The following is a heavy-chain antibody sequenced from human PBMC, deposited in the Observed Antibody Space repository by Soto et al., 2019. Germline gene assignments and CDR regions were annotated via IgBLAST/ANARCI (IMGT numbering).Heavy chain of an antibody. CDR3: ARVPQGYRYPDY. CDR1: GFTFSSYE. V-gene: IGHV3-48*03. CDR2: ISSSGSTI. Sequence: GGSLRLSCAASGFTFSSYEMNWVRQAPGKGLEWVSYISSSGSTIYYADSVKGRFTISRDNAKNSLYLQMNSLRAEDTAVYYCARVPQGYRYPDYWGQGTLVTVSS. D-gene: IGHD5-18*01. J-gene: IGHJ4*02.